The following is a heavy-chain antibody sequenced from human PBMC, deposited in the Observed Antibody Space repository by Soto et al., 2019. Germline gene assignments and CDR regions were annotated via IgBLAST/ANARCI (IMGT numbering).Heavy chain of an antibody. V-gene: IGHV4-39*01. CDR1: GGSISSSSYY. Sequence: QLQLQESGPGLVKPSETLSLTCTVSGGSISSSSYYWGWIRQPPGKGLEWIGTIYYSGSTYYNPSLKSRVTISVDTSKNQFSLKLSSVTAADTAVYYCSRRVGQDYYDSWEPFDYWGQGTLVTVSS. CDR3: SRRVGQDYYDSWEPFDY. D-gene: IGHD3-22*01. CDR2: IYYSGST. J-gene: IGHJ4*02.